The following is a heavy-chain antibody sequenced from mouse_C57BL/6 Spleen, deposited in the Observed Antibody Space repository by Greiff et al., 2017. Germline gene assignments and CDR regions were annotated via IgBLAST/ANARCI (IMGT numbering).Heavy chain of an antibody. J-gene: IGHJ3*01. V-gene: IGHV1-62-2*01. Sequence: QVQLQQSGAELVKPGASVKLSCKASGYTFTEYSIHWVKQRSGQGLEWIGWFYPGSGSIKYNEKFKDKATLTADKSSSTVYMELSSLTSEDSAVYFGARRRDRCDDGFPQAWFAYWGQGTLVTVSA. CDR1: GYTFTEYS. CDR3: ARRRDRCDDGFPQAWFAY. CDR2: FYPGSGSI. D-gene: IGHD2-3*01.